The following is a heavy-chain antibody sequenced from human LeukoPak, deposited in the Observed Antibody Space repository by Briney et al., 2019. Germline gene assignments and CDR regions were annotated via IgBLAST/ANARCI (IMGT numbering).Heavy chain of an antibody. J-gene: IGHJ6*02. CDR1: GGSISSRSYS. D-gene: IGHD3-10*01. CDR3: ARGRGRYYGMDV. V-gene: IGHV4-39*07. CDR2: INHSGST. Sequence: SETLSLTCTVSGGSISSRSYSWGGIRQPPGKGLEWIGEINHSGSTNYNPSLKSRVSTSVDTSKNQFSLKLSSVTAADTAVYYCARGRGRYYGMDVWSQGTTVTVSS.